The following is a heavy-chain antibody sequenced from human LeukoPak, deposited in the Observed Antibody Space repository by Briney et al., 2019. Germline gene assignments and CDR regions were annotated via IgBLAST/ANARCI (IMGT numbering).Heavy chain of an antibody. D-gene: IGHD3-16*01. CDR2: VSSSSRYI. Sequence: GGSLRLSCTASGFTFSSYTMNWVRQAPGKGLEWVSSVSSSSRYISYADSVKGRFTISRDNAKNSLYLQMNSLRAEDTAVYYCARAYDYWGQGTLVTVSS. V-gene: IGHV3-21*01. CDR3: ARAYDY. J-gene: IGHJ4*02. CDR1: GFTFSSYT.